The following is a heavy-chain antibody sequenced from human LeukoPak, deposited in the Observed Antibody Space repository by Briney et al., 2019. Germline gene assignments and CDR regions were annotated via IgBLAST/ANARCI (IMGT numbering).Heavy chain of an antibody. D-gene: IGHD1-26*01. CDR3: ARVEWELQAAFDI. Sequence: SVKVSCXASGGTFSSYAISWVRQAAGQGLEWMGGIIPIFGTANYAQKFQGRVTITTDESTSTAYMELSSLRSEDTAVYYCARVEWELQAAFDIWGQGTMVTVSS. CDR1: GGTFSSYA. J-gene: IGHJ3*02. CDR2: IIPIFGTA. V-gene: IGHV1-69*05.